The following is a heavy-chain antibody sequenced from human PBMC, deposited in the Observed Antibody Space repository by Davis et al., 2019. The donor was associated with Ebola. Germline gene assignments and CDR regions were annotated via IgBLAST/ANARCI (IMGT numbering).Heavy chain of an antibody. Sequence: PGGSLRLSCAASGFAFINTWMSWVRQASGKGLEWVGRIRSKANSYATAYAASVKGRFTISRDDSKNTAYLQMNSLKTEDTAVYYCTSMKDSVVVVAALPFGMDVWGQGTTVTVSS. CDR3: TSMKDSVVVVAALPFGMDV. D-gene: IGHD2-15*01. J-gene: IGHJ6*02. V-gene: IGHV3-73*01. CDR2: IRSKANSYAT. CDR1: GFAFINTW.